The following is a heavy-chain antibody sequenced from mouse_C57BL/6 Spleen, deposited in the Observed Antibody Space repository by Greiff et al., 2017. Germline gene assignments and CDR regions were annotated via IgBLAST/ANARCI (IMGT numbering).Heavy chain of an antibody. D-gene: IGHD1-1*01. CDR2: IYPSDSET. Sequence: VQLQQPGAELVRPGSSVKLSCKASGYTFTSYWMDWVKQRPGQGLEWIGNIYPSDSETHYNQKFKDKATLTVDKSSSTAYMQLSSLTSEDSAVYYCARFHYYYGSSRYFDVWGTGTTVTVSS. V-gene: IGHV1-61*01. CDR1: GYTFTSYW. CDR3: ARFHYYYGSSRYFDV. J-gene: IGHJ1*03.